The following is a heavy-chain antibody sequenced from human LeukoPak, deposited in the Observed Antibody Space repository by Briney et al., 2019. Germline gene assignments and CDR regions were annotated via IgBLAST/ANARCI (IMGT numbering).Heavy chain of an antibody. J-gene: IGHJ4*02. Sequence: GGSLRLSCAASGFTFSSYSMNWVRQAPGKGLEWVSYISSSSTTIYHADSVKGRFTISRDNAKNSLYLQMNSLRAEDTAVYYCAKWAAVAGTDYWGQGTLVTVSS. D-gene: IGHD6-19*01. CDR3: AKWAAVAGTDY. CDR1: GFTFSSYS. V-gene: IGHV3-48*01. CDR2: ISSSSTTI.